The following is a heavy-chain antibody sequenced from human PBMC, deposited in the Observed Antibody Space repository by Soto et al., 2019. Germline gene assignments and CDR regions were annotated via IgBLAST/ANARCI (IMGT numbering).Heavy chain of an antibody. J-gene: IGHJ5*02. CDR1: GASISNYY. V-gene: IGHV4-4*07. CDR3: AKASPNWFDP. CDR2: VYTSGT. Sequence: SETLSLTCTVSGASISNYYWSWIRQPAGKGLEWIGRVYTSGTNYNPSLKSRVTMSVDTSTNQLFLKLSSVTAADTAVYYCAKASPNWFDPWGQGSLVTVSS.